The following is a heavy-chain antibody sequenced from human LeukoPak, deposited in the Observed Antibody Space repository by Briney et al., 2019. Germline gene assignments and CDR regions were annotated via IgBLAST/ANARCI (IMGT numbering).Heavy chain of an antibody. V-gene: IGHV3-23*01. CDR2: ISGSGGSR. J-gene: IGHJ3*01. Sequence: QPGGSLRLSCAASGFTFSSYGMSWVRQAPGKGLEWVSTISGSGGSRYYADSVKGRFTISRDNSKNTLFLQMNSLRAEDTAVYYCAKDLWWFGEYDAFDFWGQGTMVTVSS. CDR3: AKDLWWFGEYDAFDF. D-gene: IGHD3-10*01. CDR1: GFTFSSYG.